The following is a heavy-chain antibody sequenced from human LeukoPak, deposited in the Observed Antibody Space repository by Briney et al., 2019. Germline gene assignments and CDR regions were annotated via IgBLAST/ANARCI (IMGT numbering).Heavy chain of an antibody. Sequence: GGSLRLSCAASGFTVSSNYMSWVRQAPGKGLEWVSVIYSGGSTYYADSVKGRFTISRDNSKNTLYLQMNSLRAEDTAVYYCARGLPRGAAAGTLDPWGQGTLVTVSP. D-gene: IGHD6-13*01. CDR2: IYSGGST. CDR3: ARGLPRGAAAGTLDP. J-gene: IGHJ5*02. V-gene: IGHV3-53*01. CDR1: GFTVSSNY.